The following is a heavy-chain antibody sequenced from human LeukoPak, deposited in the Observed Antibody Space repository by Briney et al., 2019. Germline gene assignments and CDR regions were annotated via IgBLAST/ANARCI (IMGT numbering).Heavy chain of an antibody. J-gene: IGHJ4*02. Sequence: ASVKVSCKASGYTFTSYDINWVRQATGQGLEWMGWMNPDSGNTGYAQKFQGRITLTRDTSISTAYMELSSLRSEDTAVYYCARNVPRTGDFYYWGQGTLVTVSP. CDR2: MNPDSGNT. CDR3: ARNVPRTGDFYY. V-gene: IGHV1-8*01. D-gene: IGHD7-27*01. CDR1: GYTFTSYD.